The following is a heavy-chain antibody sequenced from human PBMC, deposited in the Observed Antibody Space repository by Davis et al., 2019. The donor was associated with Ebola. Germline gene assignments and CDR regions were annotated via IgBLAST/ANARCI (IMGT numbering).Heavy chain of an antibody. CDR2: INHSGST. J-gene: IGHJ4*02. D-gene: IGHD3-22*01. CDR3: ARHPRDYYDSRSFDY. V-gene: IGHV4-34*01. CDR1: GGSFSGYY. Sequence: PSETLSLTCAVYGGSFSGYYLSWIRQPPGKGLEWIGEINHSGSTNYNPSLKSRVTISVDTSKNQFSLKLSSVTAADTAVYYCARHPRDYYDSRSFDYWGQGTLVTVSS.